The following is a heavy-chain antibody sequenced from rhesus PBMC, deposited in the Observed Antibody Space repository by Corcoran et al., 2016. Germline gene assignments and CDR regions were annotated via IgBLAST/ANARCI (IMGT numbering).Heavy chain of an antibody. D-gene: IGHD6-31*01. J-gene: IGHJ4*01. V-gene: IGHV1-111*02. Sequence: EVQLVQSGAEVKKPGASVKISCKASGSTFTDHYLHWVRQAPGKGLEWMGRVDPEDGEADYAQKCQDRVTITADMSTDTAYMELSSLRSEDTAVYYCAREVSSGWPYYFDYWGQGVLVTVSS. CDR2: VDPEDGEA. CDR3: AREVSSGWPYYFDY. CDR1: GSTFTDHY.